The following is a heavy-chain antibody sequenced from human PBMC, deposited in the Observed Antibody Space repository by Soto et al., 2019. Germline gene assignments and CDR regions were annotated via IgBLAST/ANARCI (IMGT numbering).Heavy chain of an antibody. CDR1: GGSFSGYY. Sequence: QVQLQQWGAGLLKPSETLSLTCAVYGGSFSGYYWSWIRQPPGKGLEWIGEINHSGSTNYNPSLKSRVTISVDTSKNQFSLKLSSVTAADTAVYYCARRLAVTIEYYFDYWGHGTLVTVSS. V-gene: IGHV4-34*01. J-gene: IGHJ4*01. D-gene: IGHD6-19*01. CDR3: ARRLAVTIEYYFDY. CDR2: INHSGST.